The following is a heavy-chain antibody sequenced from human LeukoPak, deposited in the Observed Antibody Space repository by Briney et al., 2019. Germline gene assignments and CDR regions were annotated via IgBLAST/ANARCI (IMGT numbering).Heavy chain of an antibody. CDR2: ISAYNGNT. CDR3: ARDCANGVCSEDV. CDR1: GGTFSSYA. Sequence: ASVKVSCKASGGTFSSYAISWVRQAPGQGLEWMGWISAYNGNTNYAQKLQGRVTMTTDTSTSTAYMELRSLRSDDTAVYYCARDCANGVCSEDVWGKGTTVTVSS. J-gene: IGHJ6*04. V-gene: IGHV1-18*01. D-gene: IGHD2-8*01.